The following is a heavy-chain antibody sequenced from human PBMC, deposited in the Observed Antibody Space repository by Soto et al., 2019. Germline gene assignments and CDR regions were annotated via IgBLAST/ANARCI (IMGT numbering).Heavy chain of an antibody. Sequence: SVKVSCKAPGGTFSSYAISCVRQAPGQGLEWIGGLIPIFVTANDAQKFQGRVTITAYKSTSTTYIELSTLRSEVTAVSYWCFSHIMAGSGSYSSDGWLHWGQGTLLTVSS. V-gene: IGHV1-69*06. CDR3: CFSHIMAGSGSYSSDGWLH. D-gene: IGHD1-26*01. CDR2: LIPIFVTA. J-gene: IGHJ4*02. CDR1: GGTFSSYA.